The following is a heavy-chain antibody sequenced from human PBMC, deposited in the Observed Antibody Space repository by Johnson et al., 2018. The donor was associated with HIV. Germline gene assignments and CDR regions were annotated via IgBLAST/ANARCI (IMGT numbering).Heavy chain of an antibody. CDR3: ARDRIAVAQGAFDI. CDR1: GFTFSSYP. J-gene: IGHJ3*02. CDR2: ISYAGKAK. Sequence: QVQLVESGGGVVQPGRSQRLSCAASGFTFSSYPMHWVRQAPGKGLEWVAFISYAGKAKYHADSVKGRFTISRDNSKNKLYLQMNSLRAEDTAVYYWARDRIAVAQGAFDIWGQGTMVTVSS. V-gene: IGHV3-30*04. D-gene: IGHD6-19*01.